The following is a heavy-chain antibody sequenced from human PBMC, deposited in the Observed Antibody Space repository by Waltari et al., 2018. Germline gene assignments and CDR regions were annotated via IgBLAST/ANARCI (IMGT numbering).Heavy chain of an antibody. CDR1: GGSISSSRYY. Sequence: QLQLQESGPGLVKPSETLSLTCTVSGGSISSSRYYWGWIRQPPGKGLEWIGSIYYSGSTYYNPSLKSRVTISVDTSKNQFSLKLSSVTAADTAVYYCARVATPLDYGMDVWGQGTTVTVSS. V-gene: IGHV4-39*07. D-gene: IGHD5-12*01. J-gene: IGHJ6*02. CDR3: ARVATPLDYGMDV. CDR2: IYYSGST.